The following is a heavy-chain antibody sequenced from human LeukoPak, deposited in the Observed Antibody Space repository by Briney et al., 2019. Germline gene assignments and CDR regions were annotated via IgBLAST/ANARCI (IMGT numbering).Heavy chain of an antibody. CDR1: RFTFSNYW. J-gene: IGHJ4*02. Sequence: PGGSLRLSCVASRFTFSNYWMTWVRQAPGKGLEWVAATSSSDAGTYHADSVRGRFTISRDNSKNTLYLQMNSLRAEDAAVYYCARAPVTSCRGAYCYPFDYWGQGTLVTVSS. V-gene: IGHV3-23*01. CDR3: ARAPVTSCRGAYCYPFDY. CDR2: TSSSDAGT. D-gene: IGHD2-21*01.